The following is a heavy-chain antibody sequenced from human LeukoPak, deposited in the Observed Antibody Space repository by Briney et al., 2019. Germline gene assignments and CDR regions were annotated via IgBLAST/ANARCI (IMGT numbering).Heavy chain of an antibody. Sequence: PGGSLRLSCAASGFTFSSYSMNWVRQAPGKGLEWVSYISSSSTIYYADSVKGRFTISRDNAKNSLYLQMNSLRAEDTAVYYCARDQRDDAFDIWGQGTMVTVSS. CDR1: GFTFSSYS. CDR2: ISSSSTI. CDR3: ARDQRDDAFDI. J-gene: IGHJ3*02. V-gene: IGHV3-48*01.